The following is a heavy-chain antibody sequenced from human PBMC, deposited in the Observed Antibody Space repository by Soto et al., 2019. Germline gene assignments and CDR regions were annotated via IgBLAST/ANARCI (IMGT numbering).Heavy chain of an antibody. J-gene: IGHJ6*02. CDR1: GYSFTSYW. CDR3: ARRGQYSSSWRPSLLYYGMDV. V-gene: IGHV5-51*01. D-gene: IGHD6-13*01. Sequence: EVQLVQSGAEVKKPGESLKISCKGSGYSFTSYWIGWVRQMPGKGLEWMGIIYPGDSDTRYSPSFQGQVTISADKSISTAYLQWSSLKASDTAMYYCARRGQYSSSWRPSLLYYGMDVWGQGTTVTVSS. CDR2: IYPGDSDT.